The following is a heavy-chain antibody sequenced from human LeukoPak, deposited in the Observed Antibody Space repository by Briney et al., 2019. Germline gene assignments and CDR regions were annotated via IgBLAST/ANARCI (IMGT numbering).Heavy chain of an antibody. CDR3: ARGAPTAYSSGWYYFDY. Sequence: PGGSLRLSCAASGFTFSSYAMHWVRQAPGKGLEYVSAISSNGGSTYYANSVKGRFTISRDNSKNTLYLQMGSLRAEDMAVYYCARGAPTAYSSGWYYFDYWGQGTLVTVSS. CDR2: ISSNGGST. V-gene: IGHV3-64*01. J-gene: IGHJ4*02. D-gene: IGHD6-19*01. CDR1: GFTFSSYA.